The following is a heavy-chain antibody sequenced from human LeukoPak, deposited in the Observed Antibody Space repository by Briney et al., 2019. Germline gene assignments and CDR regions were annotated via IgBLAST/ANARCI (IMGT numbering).Heavy chain of an antibody. V-gene: IGHV3-30-3*01. CDR1: GFTFSSYA. CDR2: ISYDGSNK. J-gene: IGHJ3*02. D-gene: IGHD3-3*01. Sequence: GGSLRLSCAASGFTFSSYAMHWVRQAPGKGLEWVAVISYDGSNKYYADSVKGRFTISRDNSKNTLYLQMNSLRAEDTAVYYCAREPQTSGYPGAFDIWGQGTMVTVSS. CDR3: AREPQTSGYPGAFDI.